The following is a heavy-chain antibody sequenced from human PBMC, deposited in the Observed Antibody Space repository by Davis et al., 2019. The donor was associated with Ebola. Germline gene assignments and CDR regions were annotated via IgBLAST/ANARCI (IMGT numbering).Heavy chain of an antibody. Sequence: GGSLRLSCAASGFSVNNNHVSWVRQAPGKGLEWVSVIYIGGNTYYADSVKGRFTISRDNSKNTLYLQMNSLRVEDTAVYYCARDLEKPASGTGRAFDYWGQGTLVTVSS. D-gene: IGHD2-2*01. CDR2: IYIGGNT. J-gene: IGHJ4*02. CDR3: ARDLEKPASGTGRAFDY. CDR1: GFSVNNNH. V-gene: IGHV3-53*01.